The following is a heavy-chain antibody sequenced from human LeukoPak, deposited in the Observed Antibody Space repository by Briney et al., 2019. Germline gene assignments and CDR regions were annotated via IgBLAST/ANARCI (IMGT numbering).Heavy chain of an antibody. Sequence: PGGSLRLSCAASGFTFSSYAMSWVRQAPGKGLEWVSAISGSGGSTYYADSVKGRFTISRDNSKNTLYLQMNSLRAEDTAVYYCATSVFWSGLEADYWAKGTLVTVSS. V-gene: IGHV3-23*01. J-gene: IGHJ4*02. CDR2: ISGSGGST. D-gene: IGHD3-3*01. CDR3: ATSVFWSGLEADY. CDR1: GFTFSSYA.